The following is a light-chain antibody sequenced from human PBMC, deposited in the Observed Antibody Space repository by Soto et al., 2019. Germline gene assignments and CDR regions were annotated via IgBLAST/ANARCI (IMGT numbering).Light chain of an antibody. CDR3: QQYNSYSGDT. V-gene: IGKV1-5*03. J-gene: IGKJ2*01. CDR2: KAS. Sequence: DIQMTQSPSTLSASVGDRVTITCRASQSIGSWLAWYQQKPGKAPKVLISKASTLESGVPSRFSGSGSGTEFTLTISSLQPDDFASYYCQQYNSYSGDTFGQGTRLEIK. CDR1: QSIGSW.